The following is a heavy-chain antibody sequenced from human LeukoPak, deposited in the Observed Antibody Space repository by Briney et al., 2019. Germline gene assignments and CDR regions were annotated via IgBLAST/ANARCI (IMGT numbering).Heavy chain of an antibody. CDR1: GFTFSSYW. D-gene: IGHD3-22*01. Sequence: GGSLRLSCAASGFTFSSYWMSWVRQAPGKGLEWVANIKQDGSEKYYVDSVKGRFTISRDNAKNSLYLQMNSLRAEDTAVYYCARATYYYDSSGYYPGAYFDYWGQGTRVTVSS. CDR3: ARATYYYDSSGYYPGAYFDY. V-gene: IGHV3-7*03. CDR2: IKQDGSEK. J-gene: IGHJ4*02.